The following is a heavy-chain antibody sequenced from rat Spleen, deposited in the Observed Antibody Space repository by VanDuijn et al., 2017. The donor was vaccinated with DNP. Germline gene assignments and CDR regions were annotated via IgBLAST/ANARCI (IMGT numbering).Heavy chain of an antibody. CDR1: GFTFSDYA. V-gene: IGHV5S10*01. CDR2: IIYDGSAT. CDR3: AAHPGSSDWCFDF. Sequence: EVQLVESGGGLVQPGNSLKLSCAASGFTFSDYAMAWVRQSPKKGLEWVATIIYDGSATYYRDSVKGRFIISRDNAKTTLYLQIDSLRSEDTATYYCAAHPGSSDWCFDFWGPGTMVTVSS. D-gene: IGHD5-1*01. J-gene: IGHJ1*01.